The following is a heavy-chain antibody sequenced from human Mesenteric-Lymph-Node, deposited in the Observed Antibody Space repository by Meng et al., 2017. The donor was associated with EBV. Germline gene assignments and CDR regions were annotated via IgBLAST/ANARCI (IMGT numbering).Heavy chain of an antibody. CDR2: INHRRDT. CDR1: GGSFSGFY. V-gene: IGHV4-34*02. Sequence: QMHPLPWGAGLLKPSETLSPTRAVSGGSFSGFYWSWIRQSPGKGLEWIGEINHRRDTNYHPSLKSRVTISLDASKNQFSLKLTSVTAADTAVYYCGGGYISGVPDFDYWGQGTLVTVSS. J-gene: IGHJ4*02. CDR3: GGGYISGVPDFDY. D-gene: IGHD3-10*01.